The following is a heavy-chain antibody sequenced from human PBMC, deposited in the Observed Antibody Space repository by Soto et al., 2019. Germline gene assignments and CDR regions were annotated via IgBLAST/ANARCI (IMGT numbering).Heavy chain of an antibody. J-gene: IGHJ6*02. CDR3: ARGAYYYGSGSYFTKPPDYYYGMDV. V-gene: IGHV4-39*07. CDR1: GGSISSSSYY. Sequence: SETLSLTCTVSGGSISSSSYYWGWIRQPPGKGLEWIGEINHSGSTNYNPSLKSRVTISVDTSKNQFSLKLSSVTAADTAVYYCARGAYYYGSGSYFTKPPDYYYGMDVWGQGTTVTVSS. CDR2: INHSGST. D-gene: IGHD3-10*01.